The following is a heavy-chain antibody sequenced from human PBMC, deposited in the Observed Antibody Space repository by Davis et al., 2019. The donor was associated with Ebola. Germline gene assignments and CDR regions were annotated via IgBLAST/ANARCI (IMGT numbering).Heavy chain of an antibody. Sequence: GGSLRLSCAASGFTFSSYAMTWVRQATGKGLEWVSAIGTAGDTYYPGSVKGRFTISRENAKNSLYLQINSLRAGDTAVYYCARGSYSSGWYLHWYFDLWGRGTLVTVSS. D-gene: IGHD6-19*01. CDR3: ARGSYSSGWYLHWYFDL. CDR2: IGTAGDT. CDR1: GFTFSSYA. V-gene: IGHV3-13*01. J-gene: IGHJ2*01.